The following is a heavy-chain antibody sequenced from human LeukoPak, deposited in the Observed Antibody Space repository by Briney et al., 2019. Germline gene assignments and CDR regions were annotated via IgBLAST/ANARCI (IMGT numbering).Heavy chain of an antibody. Sequence: GGSLRLSCAASGFSFSSYWMNWVRQAPGRGLEWVANIKEDGSEKNYVDSVKGRFTISRDTAKTSLYLQMNSLRAEDTAVYYCAGRSGGNDYWGQGTLVTVSS. CDR3: AGRSGGNDY. D-gene: IGHD3-16*01. V-gene: IGHV3-7*01. CDR1: GFSFSSYW. CDR2: IKEDGSEK. J-gene: IGHJ4*02.